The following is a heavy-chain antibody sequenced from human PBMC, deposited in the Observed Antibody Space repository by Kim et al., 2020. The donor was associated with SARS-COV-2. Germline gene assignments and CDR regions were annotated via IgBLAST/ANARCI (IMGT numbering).Heavy chain of an antibody. D-gene: IGHD2-2*01. CDR3: ATSFPRGGWYASWGYYYYGMDV. V-gene: IGHV7-4-1*02. CDR2: INTNTGNP. Sequence: ASVKVSCKASGYTFTNYAMNWVRQAPGQGLEWMGWINTNTGNPTYAQGFTGRFVFSLDISVSTAYLQISSLKAEDTAVYYCATSFPRGGWYASWGYYYYGMDVWGQGTTVTVSS. CDR1: GYTFTNYA. J-gene: IGHJ6*02.